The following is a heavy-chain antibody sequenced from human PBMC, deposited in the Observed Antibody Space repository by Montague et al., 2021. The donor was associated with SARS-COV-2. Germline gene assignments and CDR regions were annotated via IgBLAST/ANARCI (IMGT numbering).Heavy chain of an antibody. CDR1: GGSISSSSYY. CDR2: IYYSGST. D-gene: IGHD3-3*01. J-gene: IGHJ4*01. Sequence: SETLSLTCAVSGGSISSSSYYWGWIRQPPGKGLEWIGSIYYSGSTYYNPSLKSRVTISVDTSKNQFSLKLSSVTAADTAVYDCARHAGKRITIFGVVKGQYAFDYWGQGTLVTVSS. CDR3: ARHAGKRITIFGVVKGQYAFDY. V-gene: IGHV4-39*01.